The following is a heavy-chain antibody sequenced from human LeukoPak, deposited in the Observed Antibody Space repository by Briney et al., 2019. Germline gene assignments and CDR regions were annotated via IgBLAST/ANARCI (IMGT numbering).Heavy chain of an antibody. CDR1: GGSISSSSYY. V-gene: IGHV4-31*03. CDR3: ARERAQYYYDSSGYYA. D-gene: IGHD3-22*01. J-gene: IGHJ4*02. Sequence: PSETLSLTCTVPGGSISSSSYYWGWIRQHPGKGLEWIGYIYYSGSTYYNPSLKSRVTISVDTSKNQFSLKLSSVTAADTAVYYCARERAQYYYDSSGYYAWGQGTLVTVSS. CDR2: IYYSGST.